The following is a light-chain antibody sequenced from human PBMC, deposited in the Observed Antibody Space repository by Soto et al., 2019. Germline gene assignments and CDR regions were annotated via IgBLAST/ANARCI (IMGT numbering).Light chain of an antibody. Sequence: EIVLTQAPATLSLSPVERATLSCRASQSVSSYLAWYQQKPGQAPRLLIYDASNRATGIPARFSGSGSGTDFTLTISSLEPEDFAVYYCQQRSNWPSITFGQGTRLEIK. CDR2: DAS. V-gene: IGKV3-11*01. CDR3: QQRSNWPSIT. J-gene: IGKJ5*01. CDR1: QSVSSY.